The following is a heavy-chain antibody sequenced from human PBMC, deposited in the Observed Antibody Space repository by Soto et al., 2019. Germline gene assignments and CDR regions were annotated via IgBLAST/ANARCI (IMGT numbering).Heavy chain of an antibody. CDR2: INHSGST. CDR1: GGSFSGYY. V-gene: IGHV4-34*01. Sequence: ETLSLTCAVYGGSFSGYYWSWIRQPPGKGLEWIGEINHSGSTNYNPSLKSRVTISVDTSKNQFSLKLSSVTAADTAVYYCARVRVDCSGGSCYLSDFDYWGQGTLVTVSS. J-gene: IGHJ4*02. D-gene: IGHD2-15*01. CDR3: ARVRVDCSGGSCYLSDFDY.